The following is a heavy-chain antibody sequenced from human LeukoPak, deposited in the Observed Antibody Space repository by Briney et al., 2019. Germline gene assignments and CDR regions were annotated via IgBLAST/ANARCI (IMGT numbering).Heavy chain of an antibody. V-gene: IGHV1-2*02. J-gene: IGHJ5*02. D-gene: IGHD5-18*01. Sequence: ASVKLSCKASGYTFTGYYMHWVRQAPGQGLEWMGWINPNSGGTNYAQKFQGRVTMTRDTSISTAYMELSRLRSDDTVVYYCARMAPRIQLWLQGGWFDPWGQGTLVTVSS. CDR2: INPNSGGT. CDR1: GYTFTGYY. CDR3: ARMAPRIQLWLQGGWFDP.